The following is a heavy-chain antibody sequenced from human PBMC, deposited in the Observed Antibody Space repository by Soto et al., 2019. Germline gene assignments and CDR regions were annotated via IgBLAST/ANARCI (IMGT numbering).Heavy chain of an antibody. CDR2: ISASGGGT. J-gene: IGHJ5*02. V-gene: IGHV3-23*01. CDR3: AKGGYSSWFDP. CDR1: GFTFSNYA. D-gene: IGHD1-26*01. Sequence: EVQLLESGGGSVQPGGSLRLSCAASGFTFSNYAMTWVRQAPGKGLEWVSGISASGGGTYHADSVKGRFTISRDNSKNTLFLQMNSLRAEDTAVYYCAKGGYSSWFDPWGQGTLVTVS.